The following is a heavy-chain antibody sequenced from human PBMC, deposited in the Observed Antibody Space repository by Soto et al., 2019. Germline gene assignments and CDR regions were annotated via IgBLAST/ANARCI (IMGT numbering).Heavy chain of an antibody. D-gene: IGHD3-22*01. CDR3: AKPPYYYDSSGQPQMGY. Sequence: GSLRLSCAASGFTFSSYGMHWVRQAPGKGLEWVAVISYDGSNKYYADSVKGRFTISRDNSKNTLYLQMNSLRAEDTAVYYCAKPPYYYDSSGQPQMGYWGQGTLVTVSS. CDR1: GFTFSSYG. J-gene: IGHJ4*02. CDR2: ISYDGSNK. V-gene: IGHV3-30*18.